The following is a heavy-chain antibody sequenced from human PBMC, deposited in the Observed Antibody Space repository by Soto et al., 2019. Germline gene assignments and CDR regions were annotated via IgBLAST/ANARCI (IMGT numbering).Heavy chain of an antibody. J-gene: IGHJ4*02. CDR1: GFTFSLYP. Sequence: EVKVLESGGGLVQPGGSLRLSCATSGFTFSLYPMNWVRQAPGKGLEWVSGISAGGDSTYYADTVKGRFTIFRDNSKNSVYLQMNSLRVEVTAVYYCARRVWGQGTLVTVSS. CDR2: ISAGGDST. V-gene: IGHV3-23*01. CDR3: ARRV.